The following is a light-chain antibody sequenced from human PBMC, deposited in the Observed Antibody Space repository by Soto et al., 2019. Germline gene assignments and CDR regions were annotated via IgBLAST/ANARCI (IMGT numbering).Light chain of an antibody. CDR3: QQYNSSSEA. CDR1: QTISSW. V-gene: IGKV1-5*03. J-gene: IGKJ1*01. Sequence: DIQMTQSPSTLSGSVGDRVTITCRASQTISSWLAWYQQKPGKAPKLLIYKASTLKSGVPSRFSGSGSGTEFTLTISSLQPDDFANYYFQQYNSSSEAFGQGAKVELK. CDR2: KAS.